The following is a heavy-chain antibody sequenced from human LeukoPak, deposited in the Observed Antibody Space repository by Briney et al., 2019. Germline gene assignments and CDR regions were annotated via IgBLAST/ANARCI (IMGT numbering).Heavy chain of an antibody. CDR1: GGTFSSYA. CDR2: IIPIFGTA. V-gene: IGHV1-69*13. CDR3: ASLTTPGPSYYYYYMDV. J-gene: IGHJ6*03. D-gene: IGHD4/OR15-4a*01. Sequence: ASVKVSCKASGGTFSSYAISWVRQAPGQGLEWMGGIIPIFGTANYAQKFQGRVTITADESTSTAYMELSSLRSEDTAVYYCASLTTPGPSYYYYYMDVWGQGTTVTVSS.